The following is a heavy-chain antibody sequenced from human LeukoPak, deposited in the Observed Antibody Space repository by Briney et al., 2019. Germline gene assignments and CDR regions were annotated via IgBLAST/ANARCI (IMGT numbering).Heavy chain of an antibody. Sequence: GGSLRLSCAASGFISSTYSMNWVRQAPGKGLEWVSQISGNSVTRYYADSVKGRFTISRDNVKNTLYLQMNSLRVEDTAVYYCARGRPHGNDYWGQGTLVTVSS. CDR1: GFISSTYS. CDR2: ISGNSVTR. CDR3: ARGRPHGNDY. D-gene: IGHD4-23*01. J-gene: IGHJ4*02. V-gene: IGHV3-48*01.